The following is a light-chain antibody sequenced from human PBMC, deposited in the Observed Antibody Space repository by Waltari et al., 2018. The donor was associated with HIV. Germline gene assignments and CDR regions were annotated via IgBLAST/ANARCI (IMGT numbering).Light chain of an antibody. V-gene: IGLV1-47*01. CDR3: AVWDGSLSGHYV. CDR1: SSHIGTNH. J-gene: IGLJ1*01. CDR2: RDS. Sequence: QSVLTQPPSASETPGQRATISCSGSSSHIGTNHVYWYQHLPGMAPKLLIYRDSQRPSGVPDRFSASKSGTSASLAISGLRSDDEADYYCAVWDGSLSGHYVFGTGTKVTVL.